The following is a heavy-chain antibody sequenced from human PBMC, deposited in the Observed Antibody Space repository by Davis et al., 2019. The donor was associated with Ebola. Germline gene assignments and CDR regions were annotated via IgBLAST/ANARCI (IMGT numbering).Heavy chain of an antibody. CDR3: AKGLPYDNAWYYFDS. Sequence: GSLRLSCTVSGGSISSSYWSWIRQPPGKGLEWIGYIYYSGSTSYNPSLKSRVTISLDTSENQFSLRLSSVTAADTAVYYCAKGLPYDNAWYYFDSWGQGTLVTVSS. CDR1: GGSISSSY. J-gene: IGHJ4*02. D-gene: IGHD3-16*01. V-gene: IGHV4-59*01. CDR2: IYYSGST.